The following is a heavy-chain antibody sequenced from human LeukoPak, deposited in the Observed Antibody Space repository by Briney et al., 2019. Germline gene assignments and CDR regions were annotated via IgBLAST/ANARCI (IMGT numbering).Heavy chain of an antibody. J-gene: IGHJ5*02. CDR3: TRDLGQYYDTSDNWFDP. V-gene: IGHV3-74*01. CDR2: INSDGSNT. D-gene: IGHD3-22*01. CDR1: GFTFSNYW. Sequence: PGGSLRLSCEASGFTFSNYWMHWVRQAPGKGLVWVSRINSDGSNTSYADSVKGRVTISRDNSKNTLNLQMNSLRAEDTAVYYCTRDLGQYYDTSDNWFDPWRQGTLATVSS.